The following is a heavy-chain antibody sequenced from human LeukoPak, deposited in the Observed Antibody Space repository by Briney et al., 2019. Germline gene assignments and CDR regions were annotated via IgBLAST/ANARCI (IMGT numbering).Heavy chain of an antibody. V-gene: IGHV4-4*02. J-gene: IGHJ1*01. Sequence: SGTLSLTCAVSGGSIINSNWWSWVRQPPGKGLEWIGEIDHSGSTSYNPSLKSRVTMSVDRSQNQFSLRLSTVTAADTAVYYCASSTDSSSRRRAEYFQHWGQGTLVTVSS. D-gene: IGHD6-13*01. CDR1: GGSIINSNW. CDR2: IDHSGST. CDR3: ASSTDSSSRRRAEYFQH.